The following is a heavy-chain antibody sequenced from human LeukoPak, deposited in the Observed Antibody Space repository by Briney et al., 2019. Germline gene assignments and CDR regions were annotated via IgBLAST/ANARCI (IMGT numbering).Heavy chain of an antibody. V-gene: IGHV3-30-3*01. CDR2: IPNDGSNK. D-gene: IGHD6-19*01. Sequence: PGGSLRLSCAASGFTFSNNTMHWVRQAPGKGLEWVAFIPNDGSNKEYADSVKGRFTISRDNSKNTLYLRINSLRPEDTAVYYCTRGGSVPATRSFDYWGQGTLVTVSS. CDR3: TRGGSVPATRSFDY. CDR1: GFTFSNNT. J-gene: IGHJ4*02.